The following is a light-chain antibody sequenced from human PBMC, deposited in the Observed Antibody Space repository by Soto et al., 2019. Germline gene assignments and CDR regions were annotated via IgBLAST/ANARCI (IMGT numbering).Light chain of an antibody. CDR1: QSVSTY. Sequence: EIVLTQSPATLSLSPGDRATLSCRASQSVSTYLGWYQQRPGQAPRLLIYDASNRATGIPARCSGSGSGTDFTLTVSSLEPEDFAVYYCQHRGNWPLTFGGGTKVEIK. CDR3: QHRGNWPLT. J-gene: IGKJ4*01. CDR2: DAS. V-gene: IGKV3-11*01.